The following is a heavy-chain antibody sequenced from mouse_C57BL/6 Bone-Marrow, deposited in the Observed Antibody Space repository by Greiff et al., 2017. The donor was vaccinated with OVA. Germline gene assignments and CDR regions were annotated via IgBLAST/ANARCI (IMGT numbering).Heavy chain of an antibody. CDR1: GYTFTSYW. V-gene: IGHV1-50*01. J-gene: IGHJ3*01. CDR3: ASAVFAY. Sequence: VQLQQPGAELVKPGASVKLSCKASGYTFTSYWMQWVKQRPGQGLEWIGEIDPSDSYTNYNQKFKGKATLTVDTSSSTAYMPLSSLTSEDSAVYYCASAVFAYWGQVTLVTVSA. CDR2: IDPSDSYT.